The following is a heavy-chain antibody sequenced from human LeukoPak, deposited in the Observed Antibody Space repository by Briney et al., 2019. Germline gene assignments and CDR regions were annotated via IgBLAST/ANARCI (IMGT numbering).Heavy chain of an antibody. J-gene: IGHJ4*02. CDR1: DESFSGYF. CDR2: INHSGST. D-gene: IGHD7-27*01. Sequence: SETLSLTCVVYDESFSGYFWSWIRQPPGKGLEWIGEINHSGSTNYNPSLKSRVTISVDTSKNQFSLKLSSVTAADTAVYYCARDAWGSFDYWGQGTLVTVSS. CDR3: ARDAWGSFDY. V-gene: IGHV4-34*01.